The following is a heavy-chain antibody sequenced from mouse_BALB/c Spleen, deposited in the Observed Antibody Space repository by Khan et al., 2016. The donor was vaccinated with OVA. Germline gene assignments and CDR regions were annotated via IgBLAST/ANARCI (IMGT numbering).Heavy chain of an antibody. J-gene: IGHJ4*01. CDR3: ARSWAMDY. Sequence: MQLEESGGGLVQPGGSRKLSCAASGFIFSDYGMAWVRQAPGKGPEWVAFISNLAYSIYYADTVTGRFTISRENAKNTLYLEMSSLRSEDTAMYYCARSWAMDYWGQGTSVTVSS. V-gene: IGHV5-15*02. CDR2: ISNLAYSI. CDR1: GFIFSDYG.